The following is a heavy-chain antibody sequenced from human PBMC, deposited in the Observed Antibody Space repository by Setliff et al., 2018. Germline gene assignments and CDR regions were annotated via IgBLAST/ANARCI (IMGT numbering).Heavy chain of an antibody. D-gene: IGHD3-9*01. CDR1: GDSISDYF. J-gene: IGHJ6*04. CDR2: IYTSSGAT. V-gene: IGHV4-4*08. Sequence: SETLSLTCDVSGDSISDYFWSWIRQPPGKGLEWIGFIYTSSGATKYNPALKSRVTISLDTSKNQFSLNLNSATAADTAVYYCARHALSFDSAWDVWGKGTTVTVSS. CDR3: ARHALSFDSAWDV.